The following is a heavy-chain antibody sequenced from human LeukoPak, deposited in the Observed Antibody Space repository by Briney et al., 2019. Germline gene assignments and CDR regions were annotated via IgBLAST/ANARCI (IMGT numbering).Heavy chain of an antibody. Sequence: NPSETLSLTCAVYGGSFSGYYWSWIRQPPGKGLEWIGEINHSGSTNYNPSLKSRATISVDTSKNQFSLKLSSVTAADTAVYYCARGPRIAAAGTGRYFDLWGRGTLVTVSS. V-gene: IGHV4-34*01. D-gene: IGHD6-13*01. CDR3: ARGPRIAAAGTGRYFDL. CDR2: INHSGST. CDR1: GGSFSGYY. J-gene: IGHJ2*01.